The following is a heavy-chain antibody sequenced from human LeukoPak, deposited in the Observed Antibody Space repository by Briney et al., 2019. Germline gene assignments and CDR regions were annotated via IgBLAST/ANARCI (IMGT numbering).Heavy chain of an antibody. D-gene: IGHD6-25*01. J-gene: IGHJ3*02. CDR2: ISYDGSNK. CDR1: GFTVSSNY. V-gene: IGHV3-30*03. Sequence: PGGSLRLSCAASGFTVSSNYMSWVRQAPGKGLEWVAVISYDGSNKYYADSVKGRFTISRDNSKNTLYLQMNSLRAEDTAVYYCARRSAAKDAFDIWGQGTMVTVSS. CDR3: ARRSAAKDAFDI.